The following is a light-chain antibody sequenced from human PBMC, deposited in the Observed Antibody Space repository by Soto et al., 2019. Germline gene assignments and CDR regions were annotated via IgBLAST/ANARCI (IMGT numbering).Light chain of an antibody. J-gene: IGLJ3*02. V-gene: IGLV2-14*01. CDR3: TSYTRTRTWV. CDR2: EVS. CDR1: SSDVGGYNH. Sequence: QSALTQPASVSGSPGQSIAISCTGTSSDVGGYNHVSWYQQHPGKVPKLMIYEVSNRPSGVSNRFSGSKSGDSASLTISGLQPEDEANYYCTSYTRTRTWVFGGGTKLTVL.